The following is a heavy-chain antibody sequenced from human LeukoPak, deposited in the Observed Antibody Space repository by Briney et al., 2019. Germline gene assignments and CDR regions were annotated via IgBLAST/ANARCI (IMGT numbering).Heavy chain of an antibody. Sequence: GASVKVSCKASGYTFTSYGISWVRQAPGQGLEWMGWINPNSGGTNYAQKFQGRVAMTRDTSISTAYMELSRLRSDDTAVYYCARASRITIFGVVITGEYYFDYWGQGTLVTVSS. V-gene: IGHV1-2*02. J-gene: IGHJ4*02. CDR1: GYTFTSYG. D-gene: IGHD3-3*01. CDR2: INPNSGGT. CDR3: ARASRITIFGVVITGEYYFDY.